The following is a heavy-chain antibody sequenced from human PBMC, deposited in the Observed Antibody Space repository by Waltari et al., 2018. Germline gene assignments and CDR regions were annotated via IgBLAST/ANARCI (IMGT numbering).Heavy chain of an antibody. J-gene: IGHJ3*02. D-gene: IGHD4-17*01. Sequence: QLQLQESGPGLVKPSETLSLTCPVSGGSISSSSYYWGWIRQPPGKELEWIGSIYYRGSTYYNPSLKSPVTISVDTSRNQFSLKLSSVTATDTAVYYCARHDYGDYGAFDIWGQGTMVTVSS. CDR3: ARHDYGDYGAFDI. CDR1: GGSISSSSYY. CDR2: IYYRGST. V-gene: IGHV4-39*01.